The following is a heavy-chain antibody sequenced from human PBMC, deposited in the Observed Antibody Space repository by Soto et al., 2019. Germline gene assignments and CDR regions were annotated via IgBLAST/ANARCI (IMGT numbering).Heavy chain of an antibody. J-gene: IGHJ3*02. CDR3: AKDRRYSSGWYDAFDI. V-gene: IGHV3-30*18. D-gene: IGHD6-19*01. Sequence: GGSLRLSCAASGFTFSSYGMHWVRQAPGKGLEWVAVISYDGSNKYYADSVKGRFTISRDNSKNTLYLQMNSLRAEDTAVYYCAKDRRYSSGWYDAFDIWGQGTMVTVSS. CDR2: ISYDGSNK. CDR1: GFTFSSYG.